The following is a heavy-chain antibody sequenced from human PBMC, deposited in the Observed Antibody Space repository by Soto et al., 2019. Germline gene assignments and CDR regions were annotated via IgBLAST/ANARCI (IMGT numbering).Heavy chain of an antibody. CDR3: ARYNSYAIDY. Sequence: PSETLSLTCTVSGGSISNYYWTWIRQPPGKGLEWIASIHYSGTTNYNPSLASRVLVSVDTSKNQFSLKLTSVTAADRAIYYCARYNSYAIDYWGRGTLVTVSS. D-gene: IGHD1-1*01. CDR1: GGSISNYY. J-gene: IGHJ4*02. V-gene: IGHV4-59*01. CDR2: IHYSGTT.